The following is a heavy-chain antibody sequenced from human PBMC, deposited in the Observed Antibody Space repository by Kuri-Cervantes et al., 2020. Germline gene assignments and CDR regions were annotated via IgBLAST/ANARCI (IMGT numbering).Heavy chain of an antibody. J-gene: IGHJ3*02. CDR3: AIHRKAYYYDSSGRKNAFDI. CDR2: ISSSGSTI. V-gene: IGHV3-48*04. D-gene: IGHD3-22*01. CDR1: GFTFSSYS. Sequence: GGSLRLSCAASGFTFSSYSMNWVRQAPGKGLEWVSYISSSGSTIYYADSVKGRFTISRDNAKNSLYLQMNSLRAEDTAVYYCAIHRKAYYYDSSGRKNAFDIWGQGTMVTVSS.